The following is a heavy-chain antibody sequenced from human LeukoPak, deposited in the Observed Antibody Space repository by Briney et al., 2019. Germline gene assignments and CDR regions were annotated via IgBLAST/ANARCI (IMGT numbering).Heavy chain of an antibody. CDR1: GGSISSYY. D-gene: IGHD6-13*01. V-gene: IGHV4-59*12. J-gene: IGHJ6*03. CDR2: IYYSGST. Sequence: PSETLSLTCTVSGGSISSYYWSWIRQPPGKGLEWIGHIYYSGSTNYNPSLKSRVTISVDTSKNQFSLKLSSVTAADTAVYYCARLRYSSLNYYYYYMDVWDKGTTVTVSS. CDR3: ARLRYSSLNYYYYYMDV.